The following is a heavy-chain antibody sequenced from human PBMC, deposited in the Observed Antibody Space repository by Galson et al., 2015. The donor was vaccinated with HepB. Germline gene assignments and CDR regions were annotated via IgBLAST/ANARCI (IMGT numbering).Heavy chain of an antibody. CDR3: AKGHKQQPFDY. J-gene: IGHJ4*02. Sequence: SLRLSCAASGFTFSSYGMHWVRQAPGKGLEWVAVISYDGSNKYYADSVKGRFTISRDNSKNTLYLQMNSLRAEDTAVYYCAKGHKQQPFDYWGQGTLVTVSS. CDR2: ISYDGSNK. V-gene: IGHV3-30*18. CDR1: GFTFSSYG. D-gene: IGHD6-13*01.